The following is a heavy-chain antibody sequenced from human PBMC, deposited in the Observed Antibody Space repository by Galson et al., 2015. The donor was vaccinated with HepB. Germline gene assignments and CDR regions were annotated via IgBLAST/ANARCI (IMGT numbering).Heavy chain of an antibody. V-gene: IGHV3-23*01. Sequence: SLRLSCAGSGFIFRHHAMAWIRQAPGKGLEWLSGISGRGSTISYSDAVKGRFSISRDNSKDTVFLQMDSLRAEDTAVYYCVKEGCCFAGDWFDPWGQGALVTVS. D-gene: IGHD3-3*01. CDR3: VKEGCCFAGDWFDP. J-gene: IGHJ5*02. CDR1: GFIFRHHA. CDR2: ISGRGSTI.